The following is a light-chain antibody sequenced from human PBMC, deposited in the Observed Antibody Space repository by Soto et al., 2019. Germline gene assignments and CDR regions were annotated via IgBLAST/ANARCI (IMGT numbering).Light chain of an antibody. CDR1: QSLVFSDGNSY. V-gene: IGKV2-30*01. CDR3: LQGTYWPGT. Sequence: DVVVTQSPLSLPVTLGQPASISCRSSQSLVFSDGNSYLSWFQQRPGQSPRRLIYKVSNRDSGVPDRFSGSGSGTDFTLKISRVEAEDVGIYYCLQGTYWPGTFGQGTKVEIK. CDR2: KVS. J-gene: IGKJ1*01.